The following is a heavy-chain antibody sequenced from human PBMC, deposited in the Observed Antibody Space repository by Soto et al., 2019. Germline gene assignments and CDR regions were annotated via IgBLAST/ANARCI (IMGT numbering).Heavy chain of an antibody. Sequence: QVQLQESGPGLVKPSQTLSLTCTVSGGSISSGGYYWSWIRQHPGKGLEWIGYIYYSGSTYYNPSLKSRVTISVDTSKDQFALKLSSVTAADTAVYYGARSFGVAAAGPFDYWGQGTLVTVSS. J-gene: IGHJ4*02. D-gene: IGHD6-13*01. CDR2: IYYSGST. V-gene: IGHV4-31*03. CDR1: GGSISSGGYY. CDR3: ARSFGVAAAGPFDY.